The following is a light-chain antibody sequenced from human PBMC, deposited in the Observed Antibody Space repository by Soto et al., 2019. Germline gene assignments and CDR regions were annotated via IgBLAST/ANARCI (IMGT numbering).Light chain of an antibody. Sequence: QSALTQPASVSGSPGQSITISCTGTSSDVGGYNYVSWYQQHPGKAPKLMMYDVSNRPSGVSHRFSGSKSGNTASLTIAGXXXXXXXXYYRSSYTSSSTFYVFGTGTKV. V-gene: IGLV2-14*03. J-gene: IGLJ1*01. CDR1: SSDVGGYNY. CDR3: SSYTSSSTFYV. CDR2: DVS.